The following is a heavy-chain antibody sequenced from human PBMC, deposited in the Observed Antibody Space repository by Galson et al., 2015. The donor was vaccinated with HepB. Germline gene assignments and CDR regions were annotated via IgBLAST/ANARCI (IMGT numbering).Heavy chain of an antibody. V-gene: IGHV4-39*01. D-gene: IGHD3-3*01. CDR3: ARHRKDYDSAWSGYPGAFDI. Sequence: SETLSLTCTVSGDYISSSSYHWGWIRQPPGKGLEWIGSVYYSGSTYHTPTLKSRVSMSVDTSKNQLSLKLTSVTAAETAVYYCARHRKDYDSAWSGYPGAFDIWGQGTMVTVS. CDR2: VYYSGST. CDR1: GDYISSSSYH. J-gene: IGHJ3*02.